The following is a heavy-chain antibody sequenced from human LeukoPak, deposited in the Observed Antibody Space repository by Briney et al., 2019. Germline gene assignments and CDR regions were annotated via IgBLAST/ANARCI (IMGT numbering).Heavy chain of an antibody. D-gene: IGHD5-18*01. Sequence: SETLSLTCTVSGGSISSSSYYWGWIRQPPGKGLEWIGSIYYSGSTYYNPSLKSRVTISVDTSKNQFSLKLSSVTAADTAVYYCARDLGEDTTMIFFDYWGQGTPVTVSS. J-gene: IGHJ4*02. CDR3: ARDLGEDTTMIFFDY. V-gene: IGHV4-39*02. CDR1: GGSISSSSYY. CDR2: IYYSGST.